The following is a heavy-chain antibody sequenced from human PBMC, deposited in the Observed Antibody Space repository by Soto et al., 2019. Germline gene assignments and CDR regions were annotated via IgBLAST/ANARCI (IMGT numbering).Heavy chain of an antibody. V-gene: IGHV5-51*01. CDR2: MYPGDSDT. J-gene: IGHJ4*02. D-gene: IGHD3-3*01. CDR3: ARLPRDCNKTSCYYADH. Sequence: PGESLKISCRVSVYDFNTNWFGWVRQLPGRGLEWVGIMYPGDSDTRYNPSLQGHVTLSVDVTVSTAFLQWRSLETSDTGMYFCARLPRDCNKTSCYYADHWGQGTQVTVSS. CDR1: VYDFNTNW.